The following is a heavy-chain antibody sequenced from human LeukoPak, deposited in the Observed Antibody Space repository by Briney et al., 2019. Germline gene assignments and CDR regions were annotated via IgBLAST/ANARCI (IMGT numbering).Heavy chain of an antibody. CDR3: ARDGHIVVVTARNGMDV. J-gene: IGHJ6*02. V-gene: IGHV3-48*01. D-gene: IGHD2-21*02. CDR2: ISSSSSTI. CDR1: GFTFSSYS. Sequence: PGTSLRLSCAASGFTFSSYSMNWVRQAPGKGLEWVSYISSSSSTIYYADSVKGRFTISRDNAKNSLYLQMNSLRAEDTAVYYCARDGHIVVVTARNGMDVWGQGTTVTVSS.